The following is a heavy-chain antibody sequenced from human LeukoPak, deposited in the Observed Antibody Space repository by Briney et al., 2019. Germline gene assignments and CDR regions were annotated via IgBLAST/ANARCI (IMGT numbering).Heavy chain of an antibody. CDR1: GFTFSSYG. J-gene: IGHJ4*02. V-gene: IGHV3-30*03. Sequence: GGSLRLSCTASGFTFSSYGMHWVRQAPGKGLEWVAVTSYDGSDKYYADSVKGRFTISRDNSKNTLYLQMNSLRPEDTAVYFCAREQYYYGSGSHYFDYWGQGTLVTVSS. CDR3: AREQYYYGSGSHYFDY. D-gene: IGHD3-10*01. CDR2: TSYDGSDK.